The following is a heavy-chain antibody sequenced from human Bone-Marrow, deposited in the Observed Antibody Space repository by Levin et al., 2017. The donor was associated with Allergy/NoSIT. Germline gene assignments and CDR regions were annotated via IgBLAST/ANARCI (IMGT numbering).Heavy chain of an antibody. CDR3: ARIKVTDRYWFFDL. J-gene: IGHJ2*01. V-gene: IGHV3-11*01. CDR1: GFSFSDDY. D-gene: IGHD2-21*02. Sequence: PGGSLRLSCAASGFSFSDDYMSWIRQAPGKGLEYISYVSSSGSTIFYADSVKGRFTISRDNAKKSLHLEMKSLRAEDTAVYYCARIKVTDRYWFFDLWGRGTLVTVSS. CDR2: VSSSGSTI.